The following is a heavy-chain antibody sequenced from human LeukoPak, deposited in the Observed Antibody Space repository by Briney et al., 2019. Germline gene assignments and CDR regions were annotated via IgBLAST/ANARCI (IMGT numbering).Heavy chain of an antibody. Sequence: GGSLRLSCAASGLTVSSNYMSWVRQAPGKGLEWVSVIYSGGNTNYADSVKGRFTISRDNSKNTLYLQMNSLRGEDTAVYYCARLWFGESNWFDPWGQGTLVTVSS. D-gene: IGHD3-10*01. CDR3: ARLWFGESNWFDP. CDR2: IYSGGNT. V-gene: IGHV3-66*04. J-gene: IGHJ5*02. CDR1: GLTVSSNY.